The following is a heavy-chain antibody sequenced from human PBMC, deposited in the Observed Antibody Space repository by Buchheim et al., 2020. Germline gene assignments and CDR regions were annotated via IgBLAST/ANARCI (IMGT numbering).Heavy chain of an antibody. CDR2: ISGSGGST. V-gene: IGHV3-23*01. CDR1: GFTFSSYA. J-gene: IGHJ6*03. CDR3: ASNPMYSISWHYDYYYYYMDV. Sequence: EVQLLESGGGLVQPGGSLRLSCAASGFTFSSYAMSWVRQAPGKGLEWVSAISGSGGSTYYADSVKGRFTISRDNSKNTLYLQMNSLRADDTAVYYCASNPMYSISWHYDYYYYYMDVWGKGTT. D-gene: IGHD6-13*01.